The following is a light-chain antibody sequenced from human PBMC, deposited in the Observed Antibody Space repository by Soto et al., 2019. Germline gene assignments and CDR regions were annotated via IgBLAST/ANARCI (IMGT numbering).Light chain of an antibody. J-gene: IGLJ3*02. Sequence: QSALTQPASVSGSPGQSITISCTGTSSDVGGYNYVSWYQHHPGEAPKLMIYEVSNRPSGISNRFSGSKSGNTASLTISGLQAEDEADYYCSSHTTSSTWVFGGGTTLTVL. CDR1: SSDVGGYNY. CDR3: SSHTTSSTWV. CDR2: EVS. V-gene: IGLV2-14*01.